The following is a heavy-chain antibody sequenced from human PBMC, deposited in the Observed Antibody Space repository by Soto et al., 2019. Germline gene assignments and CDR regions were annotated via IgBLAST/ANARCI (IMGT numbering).Heavy chain of an antibody. D-gene: IGHD3-22*01. CDR1: GFSLSTSGVG. Sequence: QITLKESGPTLVKPTQTLTLTCTFSGFSLSTSGVGVGWIRQPPGKALEWLALIYWDDSERYSPSLKSRLTITKDTSKNHVVLTLTNMYPVDTATDYCTHTLRWLYFDLWGRGTLVTVSS. J-gene: IGHJ2*01. V-gene: IGHV2-5*02. CDR2: IYWDDSE. CDR3: THTLRWLYFDL.